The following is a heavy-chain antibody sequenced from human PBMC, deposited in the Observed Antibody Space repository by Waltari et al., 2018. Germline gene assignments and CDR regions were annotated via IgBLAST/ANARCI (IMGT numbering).Heavy chain of an antibody. Sequence: EVQLVESGGGLVKPGGSLRLSCAASGFTFSSYSMNWVRQAPGKGLEWVSSISGSSTYNYYADSVKGRFTISRDNAKKSLYLQMNSLRAEDTAVYYCARDPAITAPSDYWGQGTLVTVSS. CDR1: GFTFSSYS. D-gene: IGHD1-20*01. CDR3: ARDPAITAPSDY. J-gene: IGHJ4*02. V-gene: IGHV3-21*01. CDR2: ISGSSTYN.